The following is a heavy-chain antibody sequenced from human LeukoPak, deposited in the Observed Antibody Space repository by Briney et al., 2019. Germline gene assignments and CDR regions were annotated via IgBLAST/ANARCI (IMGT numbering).Heavy chain of an antibody. CDR1: GGSISSYY. CDR3: ARGAYSNYASFDY. J-gene: IGHJ4*02. Sequence: SETLSLTCTVSGGSISSYYWSWIRQPPGKGLEWIGYISYSGSTKYNPSLKSRVTISVDTSKNQFSLKLTSVTAADTAMYYCARGAYSNYASFDYWGQGTLVTVSS. CDR2: ISYSGST. D-gene: IGHD4-11*01. V-gene: IGHV4-59*01.